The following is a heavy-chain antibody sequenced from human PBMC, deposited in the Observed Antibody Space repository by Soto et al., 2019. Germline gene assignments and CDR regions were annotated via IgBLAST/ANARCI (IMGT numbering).Heavy chain of an antibody. J-gene: IGHJ6*02. CDR3: ARGRVFCSGGSCKQKRQGGNYYYYYGMDV. V-gene: IGHV4-34*01. CDR2: INHSGST. D-gene: IGHD2-15*01. Sequence: SETLSLTCAVYGGSFSGYYWSWIRQPPGKGLEWIGEINHSGSTNYNPSLKSRVTISVDTSKNQFSLKLSSVTAADTAVYYCARGRVFCSGGSCKQKRQGGNYYYYYGMDVWGQGTTVTVSS. CDR1: GGSFSGYY.